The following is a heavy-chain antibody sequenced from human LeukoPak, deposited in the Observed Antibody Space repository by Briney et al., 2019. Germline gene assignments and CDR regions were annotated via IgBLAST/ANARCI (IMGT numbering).Heavy chain of an antibody. V-gene: IGHV1-2*02. CDR3: ALIGDHAWFDP. Sequence: ASVKVSCKASGYTFTGFYMHWVRRAPGQGLEWMGWINPNSGGTNYAPEFQGRLTMTRDTSITTAYMELSTLRSDDTAVYYCALIGDHAWFDPWGQGTLVTVSS. CDR1: GYTFTGFY. CDR2: INPNSGGT. D-gene: IGHD3-10*01. J-gene: IGHJ5*02.